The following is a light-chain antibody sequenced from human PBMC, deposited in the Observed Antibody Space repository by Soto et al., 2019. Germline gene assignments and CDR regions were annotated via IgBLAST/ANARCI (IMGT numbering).Light chain of an antibody. V-gene: IGLV2-14*01. CDR3: SSYTSSPYPYVA. CDR1: SSDIGDYHY. CDR2: DVS. J-gene: IGLJ2*01. Sequence: QSALAQPASVSGSPGQSITISCSGTSSDIGDYHYVSWYQQHPVKAPKLIIYDVSNRPSGVSNRFSGSKSGNTAALTISGLQSEDEADYYCSSYTSSPYPYVAFGGGTKLTVL.